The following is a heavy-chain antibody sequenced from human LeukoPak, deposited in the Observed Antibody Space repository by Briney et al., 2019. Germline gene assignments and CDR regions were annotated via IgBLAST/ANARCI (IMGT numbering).Heavy chain of an antibody. D-gene: IGHD1-26*01. Sequence: PGGSLRLSCAASGFIFSNYNMNWVRQAPGKGLEWLSFISESGSTIYYADSVKGRFTISRDNAKNSLFLQMNSLRAEATAVYYCERGPLGWSYYWGQGVLVTVSS. CDR2: ISESGSTI. J-gene: IGHJ4*02. CDR1: GFIFSNYN. V-gene: IGHV3-48*01. CDR3: ERGPLGWSYY.